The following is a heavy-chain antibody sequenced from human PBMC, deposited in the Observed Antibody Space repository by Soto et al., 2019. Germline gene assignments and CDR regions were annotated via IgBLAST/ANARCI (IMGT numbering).Heavy chain of an antibody. Sequence: SLRLSCTASGFTFGDYAMSWFRQAPGKGLEWVGFIRSKAYGGTTEYAASVKGRFTISRDDSKSIAYLQMNSLKTEDTAVYYCTRIRQLGHYYYYYMDVWGKGTTVTVSS. CDR1: GFTFGDYA. CDR2: IRSKAYGGTT. V-gene: IGHV3-49*03. D-gene: IGHD6-6*01. J-gene: IGHJ6*03. CDR3: TRIRQLGHYYYYYMDV.